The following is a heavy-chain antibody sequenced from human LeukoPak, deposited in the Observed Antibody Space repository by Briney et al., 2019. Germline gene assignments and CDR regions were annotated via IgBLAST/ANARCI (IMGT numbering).Heavy chain of an antibody. J-gene: IGHJ5*02. D-gene: IGHD3-3*01. V-gene: IGHV3-21*01. Sequence: KPGGSLRLSCAASGVTFSSYSMNWVRQAPGKGLEWVASISSNNNYIYYADSMKGRFTISRDNAKNSLYLQMNSLRAEDTAVYYCARDDRSEYYESFNWFDPWGQGTLVTVSS. CDR3: ARDDRSEYYESFNWFDP. CDR1: GVTFSSYS. CDR2: ISSNNNYI.